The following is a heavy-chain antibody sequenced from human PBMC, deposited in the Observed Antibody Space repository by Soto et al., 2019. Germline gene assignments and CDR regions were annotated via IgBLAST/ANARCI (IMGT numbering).Heavy chain of an antibody. V-gene: IGHV3-33*01. CDR3: ARDGSSGSGDY. D-gene: IGHD1-26*01. CDR2: IWSDGSNE. CDR1: GFTFNSYG. J-gene: IGHJ4*02. Sequence: QVQLVESGGGVVQPGRSLRLSCAASGFTFNSYGMHWVRQAPGKGLEWVAVIWSDGSNEYYADSVKGRFTISRDNSKNTLYLQMNSLRAEDTAVYYCARDGSSGSGDYWGQRTLVTVSS.